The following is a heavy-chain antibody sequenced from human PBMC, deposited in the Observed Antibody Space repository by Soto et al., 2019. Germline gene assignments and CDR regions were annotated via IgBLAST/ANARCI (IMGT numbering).Heavy chain of an antibody. Sequence: QLQLQESGPGLVKPSETLSLTCTVSGGSISSSSYYWGWIRQPPGKGLEWIGSIYYSGSTYYNPSLKSRVTISVDTSKNQFSLKLSSVTAADTAVYYCARRGGGYNRNWYFDLWGRGTLVTVSS. CDR2: IYYSGST. CDR1: GGSISSSSYY. J-gene: IGHJ2*01. D-gene: IGHD5-12*01. V-gene: IGHV4-39*01. CDR3: ARRGGGYNRNWYFDL.